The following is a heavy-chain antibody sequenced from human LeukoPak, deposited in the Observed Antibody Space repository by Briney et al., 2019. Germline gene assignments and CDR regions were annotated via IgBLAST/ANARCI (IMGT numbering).Heavy chain of an antibody. V-gene: IGHV3-23*01. CDR2: ISPSGDIR. J-gene: IGHJ4*02. D-gene: IGHD3-22*01. CDR3: ARDPDSSGYPYFDY. CDR1: GFTFSNHG. Sequence: PGGSLRLSCAASGFTFSNHGMNWVRQAPGKGLEWVSGISPSGDIRYYADSVKGRFTISRDNSKNTLYLQMNSLRAEDTAVYYCARDPDSSGYPYFDYWGQGTLVTVSS.